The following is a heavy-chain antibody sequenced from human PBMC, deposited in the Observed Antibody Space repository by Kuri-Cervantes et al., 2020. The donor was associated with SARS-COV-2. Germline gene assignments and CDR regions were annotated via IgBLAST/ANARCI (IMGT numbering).Heavy chain of an antibody. CDR1: GGSFSGYY. V-gene: IGHV4-34*01. Sequence: SQTLSLTCAVYGGSFSGYYWSWIRQPPGKGLEWIGEINHSGSTNYNPSLKSRVTISVDTSKNQFSLKLSSVTAADTAVYYCAKWMVGDSSGYYPNYYGMDVWGQGTTVTVSS. D-gene: IGHD3-22*01. J-gene: IGHJ6*02. CDR2: INHSGST. CDR3: AKWMVGDSSGYYPNYYGMDV.